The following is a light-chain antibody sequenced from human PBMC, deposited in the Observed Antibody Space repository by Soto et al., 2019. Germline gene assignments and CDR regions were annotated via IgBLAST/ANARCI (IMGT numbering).Light chain of an antibody. J-gene: IGKJ4*01. V-gene: IGKV1-5*03. CDR2: WAS. Sequence: DIQLTQSPSILSASVGDRVTITCRASENIYGYLAWYQQKPGEAPKLLIYWASTLVSGVPSRFTGGESGTEFTLTISDLQPDDFATYFGQQYSAYPLTFGGVTKV. CDR3: QQYSAYPLT. CDR1: ENIYGY.